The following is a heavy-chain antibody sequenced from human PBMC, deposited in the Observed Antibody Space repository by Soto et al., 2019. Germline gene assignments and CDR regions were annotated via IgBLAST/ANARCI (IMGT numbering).Heavy chain of an antibody. D-gene: IGHD2-15*01. J-gene: IGHJ4*02. CDR3: ARQVGRCSGGSCYSAH. CDR1: GYSFTSYW. V-gene: IGHV5-51*01. Sequence: SLKISCKGSGYSFTSYWIGWVRQMPGKGLEWMGIIYPGDSDTRYSPSFQGQVTISADKSISTAYLQWSSLMASDTAMYYCARQVGRCSGGSCYSAHWGQGTLVTVSS. CDR2: IYPGDSDT.